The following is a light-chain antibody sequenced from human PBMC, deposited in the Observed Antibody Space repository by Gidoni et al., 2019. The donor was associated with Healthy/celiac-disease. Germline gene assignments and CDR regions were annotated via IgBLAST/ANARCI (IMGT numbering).Light chain of an antibody. V-gene: IGKV3-15*01. CDR2: GAT. CDR3: QQYNNWPTIT. Sequence: ELVLTQSPATLSVSPGESATLSCRASLSVSSNLAWYQQKPGQAPRLLIHGATTRATGIPTRCSGSGAGKEFTLTISSLQSEDLAVYYCQQYNNWPTITFGQGTKLEIK. CDR1: LSVSSN. J-gene: IGKJ2*01.